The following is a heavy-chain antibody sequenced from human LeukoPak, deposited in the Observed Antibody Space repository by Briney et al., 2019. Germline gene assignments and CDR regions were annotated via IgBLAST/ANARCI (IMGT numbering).Heavy chain of an antibody. CDR1: GYTFTSYY. CDR2: IIPIFGTA. CDR3: AREGYRSGGSCYGRLYYYGMDV. Sequence: SVKVSCKASGYTFTSYYMHWVRQAPGQGLEWMGGIIPIFGTANYAQKFQGRVTITADESTSTAYMELSSLRSEDTAVYYCAREGYRSGGSCYGRLYYYGMDVWGQGTTVTVYS. V-gene: IGHV1-69*13. D-gene: IGHD2-15*01. J-gene: IGHJ6*02.